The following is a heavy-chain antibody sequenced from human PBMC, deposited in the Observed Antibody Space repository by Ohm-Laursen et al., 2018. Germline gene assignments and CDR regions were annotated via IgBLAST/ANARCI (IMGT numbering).Heavy chain of an antibody. V-gene: IGHV3-74*01. D-gene: IGHD3-22*01. J-gene: IGHJ4*02. CDR3: ARAQFLYYYDSSGAKSLYYFDY. CDR2: IKGDGGKI. CDR1: GFTFSNYW. Sequence: SLRLSCAASGFTFSNYWMHWVRQGPGKGLVWLSGIKGDGGKINYADSVKGRFTISRDNAKNSLYLQMNSLRAEDTAVYYCARAQFLYYYDSSGAKSLYYFDYWGQGTLVTVSS.